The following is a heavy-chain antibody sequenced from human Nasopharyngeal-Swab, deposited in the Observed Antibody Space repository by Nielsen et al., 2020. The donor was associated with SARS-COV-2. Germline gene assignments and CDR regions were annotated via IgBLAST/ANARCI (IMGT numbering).Heavy chain of an antibody. CDR1: GYTFHSFD. CDR3: AGGRGPTDY. Sequence: ASVKVSCKGSGYTFHSFDVTWVRQAPGQGLEWMGWISTQTGYTNYAQRFQGRVTMTTDTFTTTAYMELRSLRFDDAAVYYCAGGRGPTDYWGQGTLVTVS. V-gene: IGHV1-18*01. CDR2: ISTQTGYT. D-gene: IGHD3-10*01. J-gene: IGHJ4*02.